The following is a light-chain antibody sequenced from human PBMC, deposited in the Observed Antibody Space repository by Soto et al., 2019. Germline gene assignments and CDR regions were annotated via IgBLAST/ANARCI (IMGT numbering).Light chain of an antibody. Sequence: EVVLTQSPDTLPLSTENRATLSCRASQSVNTSLGWYQQKFGQAPWLLIYDASKRATGIPARFSCSGSGADFCLTISCLEPEDFAVCCRQQRSYRPPGYAFGQGTRLEI. V-gene: IGKV3-11*01. CDR2: DAS. CDR1: QSVNTS. J-gene: IGKJ2*01. CDR3: QQRSYRPPGYA.